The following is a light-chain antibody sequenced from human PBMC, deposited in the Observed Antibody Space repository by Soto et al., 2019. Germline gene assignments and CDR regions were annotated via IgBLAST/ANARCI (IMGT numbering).Light chain of an antibody. J-gene: IGKJ4*01. Sequence: EIVMTQSTATLSVSVGERATLSCRASQSVSSKLAWYQQKPGQAPRLLIYGASTRAPGIPARFIGSGSGSEITLTISRLESEDFAVYYCQEYNDWHPQLTFGGGTKVEI. V-gene: IGKV3-15*01. CDR3: QEYNDWHPQLT. CDR2: GAS. CDR1: QSVSSK.